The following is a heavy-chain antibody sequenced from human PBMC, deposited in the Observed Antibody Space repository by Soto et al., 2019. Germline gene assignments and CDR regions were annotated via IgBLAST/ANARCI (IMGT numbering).Heavy chain of an antibody. D-gene: IGHD3-22*01. Sequence: ASVKVSCKAFGYTFNSHGISWVRQAPGQGLEWMGWINSYNGHTKYAQKLQGRVTMTTDTSASTAYLELRSLRSDDTAVYYCARWRSHYDSSEELDYWGQGTLVTVSS. V-gene: IGHV1-18*04. CDR3: ARWRSHYDSSEELDY. CDR1: GYTFNSHG. J-gene: IGHJ4*02. CDR2: INSYNGHT.